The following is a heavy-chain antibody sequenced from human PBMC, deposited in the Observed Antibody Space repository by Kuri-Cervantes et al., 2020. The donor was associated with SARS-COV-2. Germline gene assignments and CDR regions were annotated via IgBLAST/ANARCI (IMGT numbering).Heavy chain of an antibody. J-gene: IGHJ3*02. V-gene: IGHV4-38-2*01. D-gene: IGHD1-26*01. Sequence: SQTLSLTCAVSGYSISSGYYWGWTRQPPGKGLEWIGSIYHSGSTYYNPSLKSRVTISVDTSKNQFSLKLSSVTAADTAVYYCARARIVGANVDAFDIWGQGTMVTVSS. CDR1: GYSISSGYY. CDR3: ARARIVGANVDAFDI. CDR2: IYHSGST.